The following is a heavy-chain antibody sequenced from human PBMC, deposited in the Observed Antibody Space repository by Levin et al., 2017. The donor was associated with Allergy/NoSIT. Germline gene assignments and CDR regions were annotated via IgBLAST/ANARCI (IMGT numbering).Heavy chain of an antibody. CDR3: ARAPYSSQGYFDY. J-gene: IGHJ4*02. D-gene: IGHD6-13*01. CDR1: GGSISSGDYY. V-gene: IGHV4-30-4*01. CDR2: IYYSGST. Sequence: SQTLSLTCTVSGGSISSGDYYWSWIRQPPGKGLEWIGYIYYSGSTYYNPSLKSRVTISVDTSKNQFSLKLSSVTAEDTAVYYCARAPYSSQGYFDYWGQGTLVTVSS.